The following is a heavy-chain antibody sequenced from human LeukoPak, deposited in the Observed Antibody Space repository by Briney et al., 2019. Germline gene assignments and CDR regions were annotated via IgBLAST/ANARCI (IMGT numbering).Heavy chain of an antibody. V-gene: IGHV1-46*01. Sequence: GASVKVSCKASGYTFTSYYMQWVRQAPGQGLEWVGIINPSDGSTSSAQKFQDRVTMTRDTSTSTVYMELSRLRSDDTAVYYCAREGQEGSGWYRNWFDPWGQGTLVTVSS. CDR1: GYTFTSYY. CDR2: INPSDGST. CDR3: AREGQEGSGWYRNWFDP. D-gene: IGHD6-19*01. J-gene: IGHJ5*02.